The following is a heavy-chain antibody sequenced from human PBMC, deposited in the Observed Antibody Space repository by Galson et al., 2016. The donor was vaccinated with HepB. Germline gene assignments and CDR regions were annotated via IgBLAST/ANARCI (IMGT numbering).Heavy chain of an antibody. J-gene: IGHJ4*02. CDR2: IYSGGNT. D-gene: IGHD2-2*01. Sequence: SLRLSCAASGFTVGNNYMSWVRQAPGKGLEWVSLIYSGGNTLYADSVQGRFSISRDNSKNTLYLQMNSLSAEDTAVYYCARNPGASTRAWGQGTLVTVAS. CDR1: GFTVGNNY. CDR3: ARNPGASTRA. V-gene: IGHV3-66*01.